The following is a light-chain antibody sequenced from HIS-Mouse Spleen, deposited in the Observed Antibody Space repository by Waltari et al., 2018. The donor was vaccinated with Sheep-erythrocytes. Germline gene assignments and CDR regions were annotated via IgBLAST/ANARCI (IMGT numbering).Light chain of an antibody. CDR1: KLGDKY. J-gene: IGLJ2*01. V-gene: IGLV3-1*01. CDR3: QAWDRSTVV. Sequence: SYELTQPPSVSVSPGQTASITCSGDKLGDKYACWYHQKPGQSPVLVILQDSKRPSGIPGRFSGSNSGKPATLTISGTQGMDGADYYCQAWDRSTVVFGGGTKLAVL. CDR2: QDS.